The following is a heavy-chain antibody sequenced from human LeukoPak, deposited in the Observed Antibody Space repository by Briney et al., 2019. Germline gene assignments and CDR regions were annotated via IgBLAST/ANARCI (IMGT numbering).Heavy chain of an antibody. CDR2: ISYDGNNK. CDR1: GFTFSSYS. CDR3: AKDSASLLWFGEPHRGLGYFDY. Sequence: PGGSLRLSCAASGFTFSSYSMNWVRQAPGKGLEWVAVISYDGNNKYYADSVKGRFTISRDNSKNTVYLQMNSLRAEDTAVYYCAKDSASLLWFGEPHRGLGYFDYWGQGTLVTVSS. J-gene: IGHJ4*02. V-gene: IGHV3-30*18. D-gene: IGHD3-10*01.